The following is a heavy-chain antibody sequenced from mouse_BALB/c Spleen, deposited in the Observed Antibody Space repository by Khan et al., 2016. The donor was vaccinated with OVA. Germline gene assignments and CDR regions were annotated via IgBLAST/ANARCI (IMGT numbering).Heavy chain of an antibody. CDR3: VRGRAY. J-gene: IGHJ3*01. Sequence: EVQLQESGPGLVKPSQSLSLTCTVTGYSITSDYAWNWIRQFPGNRLEWMGYISYSGRTSYTPSLKSRISITRDTSKNQFFLQLNSVTTEETATYYCVRGRAYWGQGTLVTVSA. CDR1: GYSITSDYA. D-gene: IGHD3-3*01. CDR2: ISYSGRT. V-gene: IGHV3-2*02.